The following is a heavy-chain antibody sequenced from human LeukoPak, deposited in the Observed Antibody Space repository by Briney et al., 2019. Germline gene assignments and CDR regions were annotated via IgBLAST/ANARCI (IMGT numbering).Heavy chain of an antibody. CDR3: ARHLPSITSGYFDY. Sequence: SETLSLTCTVSGGSISSYYWSWIRQPPGKGLEWIGYMYHSGITNYNPSLKSRVTMSVDTSKKQFSLKLNSVTAADTAVYYCARHLPSITSGYFDYWGQGTLVTVSS. D-gene: IGHD3-10*01. V-gene: IGHV4-59*08. CDR1: GGSISSYY. J-gene: IGHJ4*02. CDR2: MYHSGIT.